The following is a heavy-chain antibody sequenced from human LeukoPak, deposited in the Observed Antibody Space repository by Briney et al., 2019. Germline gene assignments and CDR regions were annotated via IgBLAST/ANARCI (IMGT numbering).Heavy chain of an antibody. CDR2: IYTSGST. Sequence: SQTLSLTCTVSGGSISSGSYYWSWIRQPAGKGLEWIGRIYTSGSTNYNPSLKSRVTISVDTSKNQFSLRLSSVTAADTAVYYCARGSGTYYYDSSGYYLDYWGQGTLVTVSS. V-gene: IGHV4-61*02. CDR3: ARGSGTYYYDSSGYYLDY. J-gene: IGHJ4*02. D-gene: IGHD3-22*01. CDR1: GGSISSGSYY.